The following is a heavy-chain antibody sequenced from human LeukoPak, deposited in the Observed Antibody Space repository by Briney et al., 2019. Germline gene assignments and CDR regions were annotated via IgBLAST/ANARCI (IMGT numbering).Heavy chain of an antibody. CDR2: ISWNSGSI. CDR1: GFTFDDYA. J-gene: IGHJ4*02. Sequence: GGSLRLSCAASGFTFDDYAMHWVRQAPGKGLEWVSGISWNSGSIGYADSVKGRFTISRDNAKNSLYLQMNSLRAEDTALYYCAKDLAAAGTGIDYWGQGTLVTVSS. CDR3: AKDLAAAGTGIDY. V-gene: IGHV3-9*01. D-gene: IGHD6-13*01.